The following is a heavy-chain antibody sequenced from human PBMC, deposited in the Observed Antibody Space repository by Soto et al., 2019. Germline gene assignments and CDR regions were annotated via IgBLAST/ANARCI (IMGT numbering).Heavy chain of an antibody. CDR3: AGRNYDSSGSNPGPTAFDI. CDR1: GGTFSSYA. J-gene: IGHJ3*02. D-gene: IGHD3-22*01. V-gene: IGHV1-69*13. CDR2: IIPIFGTA. Sequence: SVKVSCKVSGGTFSSYAISWVRQAPGQGLEWMGGIIPIFGTANYAQKFQGRVTITADESTSTAYMELSSLRSEDTAVYYCAGRNYDSSGSNPGPTAFDIWGQGTMVTVS.